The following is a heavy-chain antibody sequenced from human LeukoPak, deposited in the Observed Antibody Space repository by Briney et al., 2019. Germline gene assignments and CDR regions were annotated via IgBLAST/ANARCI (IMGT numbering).Heavy chain of an antibody. CDR3: ARVAEAAAFDS. V-gene: IGHV3-21*06. J-gene: IGHJ4*02. Sequence: GGTLRLSCAASGFTFSSYGMSWVRQAPGKGLEWVSSISRNSRYIYYADSMRGRFTISRDNAKNSLYLQMNSLKPEDTAVYYCARVAEAAAFDSWGQGTLVTVSS. CDR1: GFTFSSYG. CDR2: ISRNSRYI. D-gene: IGHD6-13*01.